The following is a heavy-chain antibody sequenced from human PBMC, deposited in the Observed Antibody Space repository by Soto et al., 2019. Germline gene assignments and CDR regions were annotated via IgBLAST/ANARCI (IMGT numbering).Heavy chain of an antibody. Sequence: VQLLESGGGLVQPGGSLRLSCAASGFTFTSYGISWVRQAPGQGLEWMGWISAYNGNTNYAQKLQGRVTMTTDTSTSTAYMELRSLRSDDTAVYYCARCAPFPDYYYYGMDVWGQGTTVTVSS. V-gene: IGHV1-18*01. CDR1: GFTFTSYG. J-gene: IGHJ6*02. CDR3: ARCAPFPDYYYYGMDV. CDR2: ISAYNGNT.